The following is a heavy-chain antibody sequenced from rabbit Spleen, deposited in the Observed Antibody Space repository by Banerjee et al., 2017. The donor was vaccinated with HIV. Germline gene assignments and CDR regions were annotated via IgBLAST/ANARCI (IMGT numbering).Heavy chain of an antibody. V-gene: IGHV1S40*01. CDR2: IYTGGSGGI. Sequence: QTLEESGGDLVKPGASLTLTCTASGFDLSNYYYIYWVRQAPGKGLEWIGCIYTGGSGGIYYASWARGRLTISKTSSTTVTLQMTSLTAADTATYFCGRSSNAGYAGYGYGSNLWGPGPWSPS. CDR1: GFDLSNYYY. CDR3: GRSSNAGYAGYGYGSNL. J-gene: IGHJ4*01. D-gene: IGHD7-1*01.